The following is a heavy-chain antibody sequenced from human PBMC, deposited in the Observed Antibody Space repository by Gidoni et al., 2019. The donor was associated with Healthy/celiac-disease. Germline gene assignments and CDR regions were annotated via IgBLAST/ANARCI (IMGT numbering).Heavy chain of an antibody. V-gene: IGHV1-69*01. J-gene: IGHJ4*02. CDR3: ASFGRADGIRGAESWSFDY. Sequence: QVQLVQSGAEVKKRGSSVKVSCKASGGTFSSYAISWVRQAPGQGLEWMGGTIPIFGTANYAQKFQGRVTITADESTSTAYMELSSLRSEDTAVYYCASFGRADGIRGAESWSFDYWGQGTLVTVSS. D-gene: IGHD3-10*01. CDR1: GGTFSSYA. CDR2: TIPIFGTA.